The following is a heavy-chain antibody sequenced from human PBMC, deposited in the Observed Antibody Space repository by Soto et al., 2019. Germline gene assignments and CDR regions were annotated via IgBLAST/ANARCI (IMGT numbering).Heavy chain of an antibody. J-gene: IGHJ5*01. D-gene: IGHD6-13*01. CDR1: GYTFTSYA. Sequence: ASVKVSCKASGYTFTSYAMHWVRQAPGQRLEWMGWINAGNGNTKYSQKIQGRVTITRDTSASTAYMELSSLRSEDTAVYYCARTHCIAADWFDPWGQGTLVTVSS. CDR3: ARTHCIAADWFDP. CDR2: INAGNGNT. V-gene: IGHV1-3*01.